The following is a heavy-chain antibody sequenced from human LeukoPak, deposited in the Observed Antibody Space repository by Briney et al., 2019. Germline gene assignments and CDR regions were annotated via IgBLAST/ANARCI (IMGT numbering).Heavy chain of an antibody. D-gene: IGHD3-3*01. CDR1: GGTFSSYA. CDR3: ARGGRRFWTLDHLYQHYMDV. V-gene: IGHV1-69*06. CDR2: IIPIFGTA. J-gene: IGHJ6*03. Sequence: SVELSCKASGGTFSSYAISWVRQAPGQGLEWIGGIIPIFGTANYAQKFQGRVTITADKSTNTAYMELSSLRYEDTAVYYCARGGRRFWTLDHLYQHYMDVWGKGTTVTVSS.